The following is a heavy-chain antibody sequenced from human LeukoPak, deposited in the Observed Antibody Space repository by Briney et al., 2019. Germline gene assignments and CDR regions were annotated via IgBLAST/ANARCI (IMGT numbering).Heavy chain of an antibody. J-gene: IGHJ3*02. CDR1: GGTFSSYA. V-gene: IGHV1-69*06. CDR2: IIPIFGTA. Sequence: SVKVSCKASGGTFSSYAISWVRQAPGQGLEWMGGIIPIFGTANYAQKFQGRVTITADKSTSTAYMELSSLRSEDTAVYYCARDLDYGDTGAFDIWGQGTMVTVSS. D-gene: IGHD4-17*01. CDR3: ARDLDYGDTGAFDI.